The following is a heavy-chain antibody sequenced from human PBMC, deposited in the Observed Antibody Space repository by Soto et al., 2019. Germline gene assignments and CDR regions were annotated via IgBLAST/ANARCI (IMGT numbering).Heavy chain of an antibody. CDR2: ISYDGTNE. Sequence: GGPMRLSYTVAGVTFSAFARYWVRQDPGKGLEWVALISYDGTNEDYAESVRGRFTISRDNSKNTLYLDMNSLSAEDSAVYFCAKGVVREPAYFDYWGQGTLVTVSS. J-gene: IGHJ4*02. D-gene: IGHD3-10*01. CDR1: GVTFSAFA. CDR3: AKGVVREPAYFDY. V-gene: IGHV3-30*18.